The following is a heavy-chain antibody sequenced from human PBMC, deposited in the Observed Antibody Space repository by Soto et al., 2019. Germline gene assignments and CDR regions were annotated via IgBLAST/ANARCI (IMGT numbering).Heavy chain of an antibody. CDR3: AREGARVPRFFDP. CDR2: IYWNDDK. CDR1: GFSLSTNGVG. J-gene: IGHJ5*02. Sequence: QITLKESGPPLVKPTETLTLMCTFSGFSLSTNGVGVCWIRQPPGKALEWLALIYWNDDKRYSPSLKSRLTIRKDPSKNQVVIIMTHLDPVDTATYYCAREGARVPRFFDPWGQGTLVTVS. V-gene: IGHV2-5*01.